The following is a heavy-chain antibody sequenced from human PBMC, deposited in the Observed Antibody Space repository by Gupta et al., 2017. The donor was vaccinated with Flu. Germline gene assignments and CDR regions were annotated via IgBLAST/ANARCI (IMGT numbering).Heavy chain of an antibody. D-gene: IGHD1/OR15-1a*01. CDR2: ISHDGSNN. CDR1: GFSFSNYG. V-gene: IGHV3-30*18. CDR3: AKDWKWNNKNYGMNV. Sequence: QEQVVESGGGVVQPGRSLRLSCAASGFSFSNYGMHWVRQAPGKGLEWVAGISHDGSNNYYVDSVKGRFTISRDNSKNTLYLQMNRLRTEDTAVYYCAKDWKWNNKNYGMNVWGPGTTVTVYS. J-gene: IGHJ6*02.